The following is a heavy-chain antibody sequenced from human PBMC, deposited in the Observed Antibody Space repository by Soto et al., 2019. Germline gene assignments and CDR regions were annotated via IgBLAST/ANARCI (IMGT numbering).Heavy chain of an antibody. V-gene: IGHV4-30-4*01. CDR2: IYYSGST. D-gene: IGHD1-1*01. CDR1: GGSISSGDYY. Sequence: PSETLSLTCTVSGGSISSGDYYWSWIRQPPGKGLEWIGYIYYSGSTYYNPSLKSRVTISVDTSKNQFSLKLSSVTAADTAVYYCARELMGTPHYYYYYGMDVWGQGTTVTVSS. J-gene: IGHJ6*02. CDR3: ARELMGTPHYYYYYGMDV.